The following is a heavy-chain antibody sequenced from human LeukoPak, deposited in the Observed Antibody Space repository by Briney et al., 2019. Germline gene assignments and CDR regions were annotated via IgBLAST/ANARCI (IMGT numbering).Heavy chain of an antibody. CDR1: GFTFSSYA. J-gene: IGHJ3*02. D-gene: IGHD3-22*01. CDR3: AKDYYDSSSDPTDAFDI. V-gene: IGHV3-23*01. CDR2: ISGSGGST. Sequence: PGGSLRLSCAASGFTFSSYAMSWVRQAPGKGLEWVSAISGSGGSTYYADSVKGRFTISRDNSKNTLYLQMNSLRAEDTAVYYCAKDYYDSSSDPTDAFDIWGQGTMVTVSS.